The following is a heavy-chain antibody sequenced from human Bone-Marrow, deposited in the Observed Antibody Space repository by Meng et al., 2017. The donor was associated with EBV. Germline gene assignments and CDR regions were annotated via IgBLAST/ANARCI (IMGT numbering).Heavy chain of an antibody. CDR1: GDIFTGYV. J-gene: IGHJ4*02. CDR3: AMGLATDFDY. Sequence: QRVQSWAEVNKPWPLLKVSFKAPGDIFTGYVIAWGPPDAGHGLEWVGWINPNSGGTNYAEKFQGRVTMTRDTSITTAFMELSSLKSDDTAVYYCAMGLATDFDYWGQGTLVTVSS. D-gene: IGHD5-12*01. V-gene: IGHV1-2*02. CDR2: INPNSGGT.